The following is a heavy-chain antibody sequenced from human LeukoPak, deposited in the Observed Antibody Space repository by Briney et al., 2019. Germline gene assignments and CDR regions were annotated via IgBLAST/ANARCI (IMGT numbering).Heavy chain of an antibody. CDR3: ARVPGYCSSTSCHSYMDV. V-gene: IGHV3-21*01. D-gene: IGHD2-2*03. J-gene: IGHJ6*03. CDR2: IDSSSSYI. CDR1: GFTFSSYS. Sequence: GGSLRLSCAASGFTFSSYSMNWVRQAPGKGLEWVSSIDSSSSYIYYPDSVKGRFTISRDNAQDSLYLQMNSLRAEDTAVYYCARVPGYCSSTSCHSYMDVWGKGTTITVPS.